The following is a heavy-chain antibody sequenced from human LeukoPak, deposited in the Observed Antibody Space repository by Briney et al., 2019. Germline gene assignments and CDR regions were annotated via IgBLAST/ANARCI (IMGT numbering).Heavy chain of an antibody. D-gene: IGHD6-19*01. V-gene: IGHV3-43*01. CDR2: ITWDSGTT. CDR3: AKGCSSGWYPFDY. J-gene: IGHJ4*02. CDR1: GFTFDDYT. Sequence: GGSLSLSCAASGFTFDDYTMHWVRQAPGKSLEWVSLITWDSGTTYYKDSVKGRFTISRDNSKNSLYLQMNSLRTEDTALYYCAKGCSSGWYPFDYWGQGTLVTVSS.